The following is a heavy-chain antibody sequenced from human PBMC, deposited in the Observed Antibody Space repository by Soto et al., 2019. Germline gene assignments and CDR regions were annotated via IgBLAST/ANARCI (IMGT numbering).Heavy chain of an antibody. CDR1: GFKFIDYY. J-gene: IGHJ6*02. Sequence: EVQLVQSGAEVKKPGATVKISCKVSGFKFIDYYLYWVQQAPGKALEWMGRVDPEDGETVYSEKFQGRLTITADTARDIAHMELRGLRSEDTAVYFCATTTAVIVAQGPMDVWGQWTTVIVSS. CDR3: ATTTAVIVAQGPMDV. CDR2: VDPEDGET. D-gene: IGHD2-21*01. V-gene: IGHV1-69-2*01.